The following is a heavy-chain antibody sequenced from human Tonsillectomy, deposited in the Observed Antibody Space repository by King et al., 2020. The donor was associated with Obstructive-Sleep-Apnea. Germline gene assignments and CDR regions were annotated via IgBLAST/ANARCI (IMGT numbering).Heavy chain of an antibody. Sequence: QLVQSGAEVKKPGESLKISCKGSGYSFTSYWIGWVRQMPGKGLEWMVIIYPGDSDTRFSPSFQGQVTISADKSISTAYLQWSSLTASDTAMYYCARHGAGCSSTSCYYYYYYYGMDVWGQGTTVTVSS. CDR3: ARHGAGCSSTSCYYYYYYYGMDV. J-gene: IGHJ6*02. V-gene: IGHV5-51*01. D-gene: IGHD2-2*01. CDR2: IYPGDSDT. CDR1: GYSFTSYW.